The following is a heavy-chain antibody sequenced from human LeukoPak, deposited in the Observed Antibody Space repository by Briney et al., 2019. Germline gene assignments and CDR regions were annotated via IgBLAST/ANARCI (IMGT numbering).Heavy chain of an antibody. V-gene: IGHV3-66*01. Sequence: EGSLRLSCAASGFIVSDNYMSWVRQAPGKGLEWLAVIYGGNSTYYAASVKGRFTISRDTSKSTLYLQMNSLTVEDTAVYYCAKGGYSGHEFDFWGQGALVTVSS. CDR3: AKGGYSGHEFDF. CDR2: IYGGNST. D-gene: IGHD5-12*01. CDR1: GFIVSDNY. J-gene: IGHJ5*01.